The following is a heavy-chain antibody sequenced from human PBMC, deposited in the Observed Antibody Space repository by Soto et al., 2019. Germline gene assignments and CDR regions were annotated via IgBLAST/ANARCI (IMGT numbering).Heavy chain of an antibody. J-gene: IGHJ3*02. CDR1: GFTFTTYA. CDR2: ISGSGGST. Sequence: EVQLLESGGGLVQPGGSLRLSCAASGFTFTTYAMSWVLQAPGKGLEWVSGISGSGGSTYYADSVKGRFTVSRDHSKNTLYLQMNSLRAEDTAVYYCAKDGWELPLGAFDIWGQGTMVTVSS. V-gene: IGHV3-23*01. D-gene: IGHD1-26*01. CDR3: AKDGWELPLGAFDI.